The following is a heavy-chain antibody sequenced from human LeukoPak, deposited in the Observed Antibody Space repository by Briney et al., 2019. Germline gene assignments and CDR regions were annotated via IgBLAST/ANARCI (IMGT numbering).Heavy chain of an antibody. CDR2: ISYDGTNK. CDR3: ARISSASASDY. V-gene: IGHV3-30*03. CDR1: GFTFSSYG. D-gene: IGHD2-2*01. Sequence: GRSLRLSCAASGFTFSSYGMHWVRQASGKGLEWVAVISYDGTNKYYADSEKGRFTISRDNSKNTLYLQVNSLRAEDTAVYYCARISSASASDYWGQGTLVTVSS. J-gene: IGHJ4*02.